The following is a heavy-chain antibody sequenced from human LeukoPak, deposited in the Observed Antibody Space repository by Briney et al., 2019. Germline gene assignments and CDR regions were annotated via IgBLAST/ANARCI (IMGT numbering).Heavy chain of an antibody. CDR1: GFSFSNSW. J-gene: IGHJ4*02. Sequence: GGSLRLSCAAYGFSFSNSWMTWVRQAPGKDLEWVASINPDGSEVSYVGSVKGRFTISGDNAKNSVYLQMSSLRAEETGVFYCARDRGYTSFDYWGQGALVAVSS. V-gene: IGHV3-7*01. CDR3: ARDRGYTSFDY. CDR2: INPDGSEV. D-gene: IGHD5-18*01.